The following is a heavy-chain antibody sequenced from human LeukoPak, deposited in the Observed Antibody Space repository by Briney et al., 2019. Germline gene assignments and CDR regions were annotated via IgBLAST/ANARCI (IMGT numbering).Heavy chain of an antibody. J-gene: IGHJ4*02. V-gene: IGHV1-69*04. D-gene: IGHD5-24*01. CDR2: IIPILGIA. CDR3: ARDGWGLSDGYNSDY. Sequence: SVKVSCKAPGGTFSSYTISWVRQAPGQGLEWMGRIIPILGIANYAQKFQGRVTITADKSTSTAYMELSSLRSEDTAVYYCARDGWGLSDGYNSDYWGQGTLVTVSS. CDR1: GGTFSSYT.